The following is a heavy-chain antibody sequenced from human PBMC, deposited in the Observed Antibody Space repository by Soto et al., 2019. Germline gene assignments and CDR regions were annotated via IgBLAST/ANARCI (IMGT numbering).Heavy chain of an antibody. CDR3: ARRHSSSWYGLDY. CDR2: IYHSGST. CDR1: GYSISSGYY. J-gene: IGHJ4*02. V-gene: IGHV4-38-2*01. Sequence: KTSETLSLTCAVSGYSISSGYYCGWIRQPPGKGLEWIGSIYHSGSTYYNPSLKSRVSISVDTSKNQFSLRLSSVTAADTAMYYCARRHSSSWYGLDYWGQGTLVTRLL. D-gene: IGHD6-13*01.